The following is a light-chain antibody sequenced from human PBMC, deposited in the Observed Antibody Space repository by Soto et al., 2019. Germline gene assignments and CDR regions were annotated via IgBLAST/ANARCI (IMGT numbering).Light chain of an antibody. Sequence: EVVLTQSPGTLSLSPGERATLSCRASQAVSSILLAWYQQKPGQAPRLLIYDASSRATGIPDRFSGSGSVTDFALTVSRLEPEDFAGYYCQQHVTSPIFGGGTKVEIK. CDR1: QAVSSIL. CDR2: DAS. V-gene: IGKV3-20*01. CDR3: QQHVTSPI. J-gene: IGKJ4*01.